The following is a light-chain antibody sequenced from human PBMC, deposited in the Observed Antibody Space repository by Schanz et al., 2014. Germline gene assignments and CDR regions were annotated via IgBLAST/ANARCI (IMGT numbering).Light chain of an antibody. Sequence: QSALTQPASVSGSPGQSITISCTGTSSDVGGYNYVSWYQHHPGKAPKLMIYDVSNRPSGVSNRFSGSKSGNTASLTISGLQAEDEADYYCCSYVGGYTPWVFGGGTKLTVL. J-gene: IGLJ3*02. CDR1: SSDVGGYNY. CDR2: DVS. V-gene: IGLV2-14*03. CDR3: CSYVGGYTPWV.